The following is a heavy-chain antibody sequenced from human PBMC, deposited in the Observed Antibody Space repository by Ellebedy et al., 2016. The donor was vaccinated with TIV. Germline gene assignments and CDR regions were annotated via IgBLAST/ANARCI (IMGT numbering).Heavy chain of an antibody. Sequence: ASVKVSCKASGYTFTGYYMHWVRQAPGQGLEWMGVINPSGGSTSYAQKFQSRVTMTRDTSTGTVYMELSSLRSEDTAVYYCARDLSFDYWGQGTLVTVSS. D-gene: IGHD2/OR15-2a*01. CDR1: GYTFTGYY. V-gene: IGHV1-46*01. CDR3: ARDLSFDY. J-gene: IGHJ4*02. CDR2: INPSGGST.